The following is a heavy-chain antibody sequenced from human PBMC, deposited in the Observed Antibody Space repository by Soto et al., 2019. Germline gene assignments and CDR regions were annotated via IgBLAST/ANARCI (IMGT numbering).Heavy chain of an antibody. Sequence: SETLSLTCTVSGGSISSGDYYWSWIRQPPGRGLEWIGYIYYSGSTYYNPSLKSRVTISVDTSKNQFSLKLSSVTAADTAVYYCARELLWFGEGPGYNWFDPWGQGTLVTVS. CDR3: ARELLWFGEGPGYNWFDP. J-gene: IGHJ5*02. CDR1: GGSISSGDYY. D-gene: IGHD3-10*01. CDR2: IYYSGST. V-gene: IGHV4-30-4*01.